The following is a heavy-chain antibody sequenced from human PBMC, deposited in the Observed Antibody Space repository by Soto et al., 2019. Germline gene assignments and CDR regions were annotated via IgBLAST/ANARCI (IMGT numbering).Heavy chain of an antibody. D-gene: IGHD6-6*01. V-gene: IGHV3-21*01. J-gene: IGHJ6*03. CDR2: ISSSSSYI. CDR1: GFTFSSYS. Sequence: EVQLVESGGGLVKPGGSLRLSCAASGFTFSSYSMDWVRQAPGKGLEWVSSISSSSSYIYYADSVKGRFTISRDNAKNSVYLQMNILRAEDTAVYYCARDARIAARPGFYYYYYMDVWGKGTTVTVSS. CDR3: ARDARIAARPGFYYYYYMDV.